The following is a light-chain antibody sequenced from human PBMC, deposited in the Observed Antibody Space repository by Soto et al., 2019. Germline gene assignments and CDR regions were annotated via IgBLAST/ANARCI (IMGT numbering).Light chain of an antibody. V-gene: IGKV3-11*01. CDR3: LQSKHWYT. CDR1: QGISSS. CDR2: DAS. J-gene: IGKJ2*01. Sequence: EIVLTQSPDTLPLSPGEGATLSCRASQGISSSLAWFQHKPGQTPRLLIYDASTRAPGIPARFTGSGSGKDFTLTISSLEPEDFADYYYLQSKHWYTFGQGTKVEIK.